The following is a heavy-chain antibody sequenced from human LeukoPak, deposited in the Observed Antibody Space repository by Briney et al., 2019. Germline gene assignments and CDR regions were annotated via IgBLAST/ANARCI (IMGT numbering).Heavy chain of an antibody. CDR1: GFTFSSYW. D-gene: IGHD2-2*01. V-gene: IGHV3-74*01. Sequence: PGGSLRLSCAASGFTFSSYWMHWVRQAPGKGLVWVSRINSDGRSTSYADSVKGRFTISRDNAKTTLHLQMNSLRAEDTAVYYCAKDSFPFIPAAENWFDPWGQGTLVTVSS. CDR2: INSDGRST. J-gene: IGHJ5*02. CDR3: AKDSFPFIPAAENWFDP.